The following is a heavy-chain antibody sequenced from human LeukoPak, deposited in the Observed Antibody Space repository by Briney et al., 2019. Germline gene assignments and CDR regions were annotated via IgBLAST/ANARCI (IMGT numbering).Heavy chain of an antibody. CDR2: INPNSGGT. V-gene: IGHV1-2*02. D-gene: IGHD6-13*01. CDR3: ARSSPRIAAAGQFNWFDP. J-gene: IGHJ5*02. CDR1: GYTFTGYY. Sequence: ASVKVSCKASGYTFTGYYMHWVRQAPGQGLEWMGWINPNSGGTNYAQKFQGRVTMTRDTSISTACMELSRLRSDDTAVYYCARSSPRIAAAGQFNWFDPWGQGTLVTVSS.